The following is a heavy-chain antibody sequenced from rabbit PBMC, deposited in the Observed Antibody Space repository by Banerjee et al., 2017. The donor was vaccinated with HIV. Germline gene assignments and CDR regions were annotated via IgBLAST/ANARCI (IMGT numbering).Heavy chain of an antibody. CDR2: IYTGSGGT. Sequence: QEQLVESGGGLVQPEGSLTLTCKASGFDFSSSYWICWVRQAPGKGLGWIGCIYTGSGGTWYATWAKGRFTISKTSSTTVTLQMTSLTAADTATYFCARGLAGVIGWNFGLWGPGTLVTVS. V-gene: IGHV1S45*01. D-gene: IGHD4-1*01. CDR1: GFDFSSSYW. J-gene: IGHJ6*01. CDR3: ARGLAGVIGWNFGL.